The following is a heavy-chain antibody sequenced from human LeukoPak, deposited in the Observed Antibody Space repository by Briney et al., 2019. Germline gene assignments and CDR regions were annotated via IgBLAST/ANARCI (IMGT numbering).Heavy chain of an antibody. CDR2: IYTSGGT. CDR3: AREIMVRGVIIYGWFDP. CDR1: GGSISSYY. D-gene: IGHD3-10*01. Sequence: SETLSLTCTVSGGSISSYYWSWIRQPAGKGLEWIGRIYTSGGTNYNPSLKSRVTMSVDTSKNQFSLKLSSVTAADTAVYYCAREIMVRGVIIYGWFDPWGQGTLVTVSS. J-gene: IGHJ5*02. V-gene: IGHV4-4*07.